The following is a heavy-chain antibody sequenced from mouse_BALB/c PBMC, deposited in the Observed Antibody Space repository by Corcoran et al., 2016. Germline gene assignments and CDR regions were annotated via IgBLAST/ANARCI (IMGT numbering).Heavy chain of an antibody. Sequence: QIQLVQSGPELKKPRVTVKISCKASGYTFPIYGMNWVKQAPGKGLKWMGWINTYTGEPTYADDFKGRFAFSLETSASTAYLQINNLKNEDTATYFCAREPYAMDYWGQGTSVTVS. J-gene: IGHJ4*01. CDR3: AREPYAMDY. CDR1: GYTFPIYG. V-gene: IGHV9-3-1*01. CDR2: INTYTGEP.